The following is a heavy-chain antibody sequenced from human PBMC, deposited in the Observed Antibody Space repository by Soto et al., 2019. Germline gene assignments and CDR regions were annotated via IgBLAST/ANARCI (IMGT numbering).Heavy chain of an antibody. Sequence: GSLRLSCAASGFTFSNAWMSWVRQAPGKGLEWVGRIKSKTDGGTTDYAAPVKGRFTISRDDSKNTLYLQMNSLKTEDTAVYYCTTDRPNRYCIGGSCYRNYYYYYMDVWGKGTTVTVSS. D-gene: IGHD2-15*01. CDR2: IKSKTDGGTT. CDR3: TTDRPNRYCIGGSCYRNYYYYYMDV. V-gene: IGHV3-15*01. CDR1: GFTFSNAW. J-gene: IGHJ6*03.